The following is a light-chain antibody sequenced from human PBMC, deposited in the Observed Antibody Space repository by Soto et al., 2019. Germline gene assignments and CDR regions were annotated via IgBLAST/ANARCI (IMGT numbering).Light chain of an antibody. Sequence: QSVLTQPASVSGSPGQSITISCTGTSSDIGAYDYVSWYQQHPGKAPKLMIYEVFRRPSGISDRFSGSKSGNTASLTISGLQDEEEADYYCCSYTTTSTFVFGGGTKLTVL. CDR2: EVF. CDR3: CSYTTTSTFV. V-gene: IGLV2-14*03. J-gene: IGLJ2*01. CDR1: SSDIGAYDY.